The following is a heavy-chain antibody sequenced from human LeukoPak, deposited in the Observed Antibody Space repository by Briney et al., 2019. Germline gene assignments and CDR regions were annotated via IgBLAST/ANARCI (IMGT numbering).Heavy chain of an antibody. V-gene: IGHV4-39*07. CDR1: GGSISSSSYY. J-gene: IGHJ4*02. CDR2: IYYSGST. Sequence: SETLSLTCTVSGGSISSSSYYWGWIRQPPGKGLEWIGSIYYSGSTYYNPSLKSRVTISVDTSKNQFSLKLSSVTAADTAVYYCARADYDFWSGYEPFYYFDYWGQGTLVTVSS. D-gene: IGHD3-3*01. CDR3: ARADYDFWSGYEPFYYFDY.